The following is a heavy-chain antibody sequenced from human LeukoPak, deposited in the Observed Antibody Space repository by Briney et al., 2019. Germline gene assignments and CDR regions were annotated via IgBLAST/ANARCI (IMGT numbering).Heavy chain of an antibody. CDR2: ISYDGSNK. V-gene: IGHV3-30*03. CDR1: GFIFSSYS. Sequence: GGSLRLSCAASGFIFSSYSMNWVRQPPGKGLEWVAVISYDGSNKYYADSVKGRFTISRDNSKNTLYLQMNSLRAEDTAVYYCICYYYYGMDVWGQGTTVTVSS. J-gene: IGHJ6*02. D-gene: IGHD3-3*02. CDR3: ICYYYYGMDV.